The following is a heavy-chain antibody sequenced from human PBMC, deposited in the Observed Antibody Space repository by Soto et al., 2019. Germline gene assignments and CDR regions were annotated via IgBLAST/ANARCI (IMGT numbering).Heavy chain of an antibody. CDR3: ARVFTSAGWFDP. D-gene: IGHD3-10*01. J-gene: IGHJ5*02. V-gene: IGHV4-31*03. CDR2: IYYSGST. CDR1: GGSISSGGYY. Sequence: PSETLSLTCTVSGGSISSGGYYWSWIRQHPGRGLEWIGYIYYSGSTYYNPSLKSRVTISVDTSKNQFSLKLSSVTAADTAVYYCARVFTSAGWFDPWGQGTLVTVPQ.